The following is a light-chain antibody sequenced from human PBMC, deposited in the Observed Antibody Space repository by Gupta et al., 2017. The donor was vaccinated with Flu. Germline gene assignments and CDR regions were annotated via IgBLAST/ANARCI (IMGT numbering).Light chain of an antibody. V-gene: IGLV3-9*01. J-gene: IGLJ2*01. CDR2: RDS. CDR1: NIGNKN. Sequence: SYELTQPLSVSVAPGQTARITCGGNNIGNKNVHWYQQKPGQAPVLVIYRDSNRPSGIPDRFSGSNSWNTATLTISRAQVGDEADYYCHVWDSSTDVIFGGGTKLTVL. CDR3: HVWDSSTDVI.